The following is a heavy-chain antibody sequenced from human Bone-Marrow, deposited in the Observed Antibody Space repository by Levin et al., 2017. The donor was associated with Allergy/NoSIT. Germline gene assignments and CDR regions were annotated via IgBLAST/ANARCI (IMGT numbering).Heavy chain of an antibody. Sequence: LSLTYAASGFTFDDYAMHWVRQAPGKGLEWVSGISWNSGSIGYADSVKGRFTISRDNAKNSLYLQMNSLRAEDTALYYCAKDILLRSSSWYSGYGMDVWGQGTTVTVSS. V-gene: IGHV3-9*01. CDR1: GFTFDDYA. J-gene: IGHJ6*02. CDR3: AKDILLRSSSWYSGYGMDV. CDR2: ISWNSGSI. D-gene: IGHD6-13*01.